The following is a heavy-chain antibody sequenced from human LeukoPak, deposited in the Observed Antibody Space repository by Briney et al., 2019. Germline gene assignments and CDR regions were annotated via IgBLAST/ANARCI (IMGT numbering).Heavy chain of an antibody. V-gene: IGHV4-59*01. CDR2: IYYSGST. J-gene: IGHJ5*02. Sequence: PSETLSLTCTVSGGSISSYYWSWIRQPPGKGLEWIGYIYYSGSTNYNPSLKSRVTISVDTSKNQFSLKLSSVTAADTAVYYCARVTPHCYDSSGLCNWFDPWGQGTLVTVSS. CDR3: ARVTPHCYDSSGLCNWFDP. CDR1: GGSISSYY. D-gene: IGHD3-22*01.